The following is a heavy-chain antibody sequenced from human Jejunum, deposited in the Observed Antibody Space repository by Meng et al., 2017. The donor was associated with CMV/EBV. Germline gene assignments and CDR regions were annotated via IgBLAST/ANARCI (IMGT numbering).Heavy chain of an antibody. V-gene: IGHV3-23*01. CDR1: GFTFRSYG. D-gene: IGHD3-10*01. J-gene: IGHJ4*02. Sequence: APGFTFRSYGMTWVRQVPGKGLEWVSGISDTGSSTYYADSVKGRFTISRDNSKNTLYLQMNSLRAEDTAVYYCAKDRLTIAFLDYWGQGTQVTVSS. CDR2: ISDTGSST. CDR3: AKDRLTIAFLDY.